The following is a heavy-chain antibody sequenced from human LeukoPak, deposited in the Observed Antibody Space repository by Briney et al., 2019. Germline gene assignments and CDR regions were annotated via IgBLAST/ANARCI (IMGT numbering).Heavy chain of an antibody. Sequence: GGSLRLSCAASGFTFSSYEMNWVRQAPGKGLEWVSYISSSGSTIYYADSVKGRFTISRDNSKNTLYLQMNSLRAEDTAVYYCARVLASYCSGGSCYSPMVHWGQGTLVTVSS. CDR3: ARVLASYCSGGSCYSPMVH. V-gene: IGHV3-48*03. CDR1: GFTFSSYE. CDR2: ISSSGSTI. D-gene: IGHD2-15*01. J-gene: IGHJ4*02.